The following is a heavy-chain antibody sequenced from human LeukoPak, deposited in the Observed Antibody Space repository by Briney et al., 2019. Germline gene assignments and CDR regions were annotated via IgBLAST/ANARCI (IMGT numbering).Heavy chain of an antibody. J-gene: IGHJ4*02. D-gene: IGHD4-17*01. CDR1: GGSISRGGYC. CDR2: IYYSGTA. V-gene: IGHV4-31*03. Sequence: SQTLSLTCTVSGGSISRGGYCWGWVREHPEKGLEWIGYIYYSGTAYYNPSLKSRVTMSVDTSKNQFSLKLDSVTAADTAVYYCARFSNDHGVKFDYWGQGTLVTVSS. CDR3: ARFSNDHGVKFDY.